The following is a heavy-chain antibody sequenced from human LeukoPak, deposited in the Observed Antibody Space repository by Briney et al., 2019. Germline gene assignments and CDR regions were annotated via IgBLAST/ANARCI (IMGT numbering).Heavy chain of an antibody. D-gene: IGHD1-1*01. CDR2: IIPILGIA. V-gene: IGHV1-69*04. CDR3: AKDSPWNDGGFDP. J-gene: IGHJ5*02. Sequence: ASVKVSCKASGGTFSSYAISWVRQAPGQGLEWMGRIIPILGIANYAQKFQGRVTITADKSTSTAYMELSSLRSEDTAVYYCAKDSPWNDGGFDPWGQGTLVTISS. CDR1: GGTFSSYA.